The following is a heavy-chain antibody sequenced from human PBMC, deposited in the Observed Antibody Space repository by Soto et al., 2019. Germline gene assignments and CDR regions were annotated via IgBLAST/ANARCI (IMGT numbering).Heavy chain of an antibody. Sequence: QVQLVQSGAEVKKPGSSVNVSCKASGGTFSSYTISWVRQAPGQGLEWVGRIIPLLRIANYAQKFQGRVTITADSSSGTAYMDLSSLRSDDTAVYYCAREPPALKGDAYDVWGQWTMVIVSS. CDR1: GGTFSSYT. V-gene: IGHV1-69*08. J-gene: IGHJ3*01. CDR2: IIPLLRIA. CDR3: AREPPALKGDAYDV.